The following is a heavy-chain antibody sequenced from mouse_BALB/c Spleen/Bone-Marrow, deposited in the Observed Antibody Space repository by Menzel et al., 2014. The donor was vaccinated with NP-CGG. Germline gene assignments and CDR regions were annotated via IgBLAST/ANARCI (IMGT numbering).Heavy chain of an antibody. Sequence: VQVVASGSVLVRPGASVKLSCKASGYTFTSSWMHWAKQRPGQGLEWIGEIHTNSGNTNYNEKFKGKATLTVDTSSSTAYVDLSSLTSEDSAVYYCARSGFVYWGQSTTLTVSS. V-gene: IGHV1S130*01. D-gene: IGHD4-1*01. CDR2: IHTNSGNT. CDR3: ARSGFVY. J-gene: IGHJ2*01. CDR1: GYTFTSSW.